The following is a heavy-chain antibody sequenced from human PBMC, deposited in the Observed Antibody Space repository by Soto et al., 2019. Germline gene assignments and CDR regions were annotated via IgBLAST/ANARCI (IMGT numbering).Heavy chain of an antibody. J-gene: IGHJ4*02. CDR1: GGSISSSSYY. Sequence: SETLSLTCTVSGGSISSSSYYWGWIRQPPGKGLEWIGSIYYSGSTYYNPSLKSRVTISVDTSKNQFSLKLSSVTAADTAVYYCASRDILTGYDYWGQGTLVTVSS. CDR2: IYYSGST. V-gene: IGHV4-39*01. CDR3: ASRDILTGYDY. D-gene: IGHD3-9*01.